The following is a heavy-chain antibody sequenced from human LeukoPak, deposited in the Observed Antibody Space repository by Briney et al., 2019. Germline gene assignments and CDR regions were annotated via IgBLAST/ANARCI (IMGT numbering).Heavy chain of an antibody. CDR3: ARDAGRHQLYNWFDP. J-gene: IGHJ5*02. V-gene: IGHV4-4*07. D-gene: IGHD2-2*01. CDR1: GGSISSYY. CDR2: ISTSGST. Sequence: SETLSLTCSVSGGSISSYYWSWIRQPAGKGLEWIGRISTSGSTNYNPSLKSRVTISVDTSKNQFSLKLSSVTAADTAVYYCARDAGRHQLYNWFDPWGQGTLVTVSS.